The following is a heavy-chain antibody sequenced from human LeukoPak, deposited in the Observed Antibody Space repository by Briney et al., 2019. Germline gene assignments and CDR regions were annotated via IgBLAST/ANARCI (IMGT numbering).Heavy chain of an antibody. Sequence: PGGSLRLSCAASGFTVSSNYMSWVRQAPGKGLEWVSVIYSGGSTYYADSVKGRFTISRDNSKNTLYLQMNSLRAEDTAVYYCARGVGGYYFIAPFDYWGQGTLVTVSS. J-gene: IGHJ4*02. CDR2: IYSGGST. D-gene: IGHD3-3*01. V-gene: IGHV3-53*01. CDR3: ARGVGGYYFIAPFDY. CDR1: GFTVSSNY.